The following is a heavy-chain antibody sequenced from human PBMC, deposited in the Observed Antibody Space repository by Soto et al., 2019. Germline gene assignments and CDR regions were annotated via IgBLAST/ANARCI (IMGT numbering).Heavy chain of an antibody. Sequence: PGVSLRLSCAASGFNFSSYGMHWIRQAPEKKLVWVSRINSDGSSTSYADSVKGRFTISRDNAKNTLYLQMNSLRAEDTAVYYCAREGSGWYDYYYGMDVWGQGTTVTVSS. D-gene: IGHD6-19*01. V-gene: IGHV3-74*01. CDR3: AREGSGWYDYYYGMDV. J-gene: IGHJ6*02. CDR2: INSDGSST. CDR1: GFNFSSYG.